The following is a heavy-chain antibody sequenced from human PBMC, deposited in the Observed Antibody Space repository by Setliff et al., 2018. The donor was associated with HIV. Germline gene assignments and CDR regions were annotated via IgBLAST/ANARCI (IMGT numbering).Heavy chain of an antibody. V-gene: IGHV1-69-2*01. D-gene: IGHD2-2*01. CDR1: GYTFTDDY. J-gene: IGHJ3*02. CDR2: VDPENNKT. Sequence: ASVKVSCKASGYTFTDDYMHWVQQAPGKGLEWMGRVDPENNKTIYTEKFQGRVTITADTSTDTVYMELSSLRSEDTAVYYCAKDFSSLGAFDIWGQGTMVTVSS. CDR3: AKDFSSLGAFDI.